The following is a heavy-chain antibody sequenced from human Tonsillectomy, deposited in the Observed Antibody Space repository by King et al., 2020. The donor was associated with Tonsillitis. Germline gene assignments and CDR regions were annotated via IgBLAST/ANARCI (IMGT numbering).Heavy chain of an antibody. CDR2: IYSGGST. CDR1: GFTVSSNY. D-gene: IGHD1-26*01. J-gene: IGHJ4*02. Sequence: VQLVESGGGLIQPGGSLRLSCAASGFTVSSNYMSWVRQAPGKGLEWGSVIYSGGSTYYADSVKGRFTISRDNSKNTLYLQMNSLRAEDTAVYYCASSIVGAKTFDDWGQGTLVTVSS. V-gene: IGHV3-53*01. CDR3: ASSIVGAKTFDD.